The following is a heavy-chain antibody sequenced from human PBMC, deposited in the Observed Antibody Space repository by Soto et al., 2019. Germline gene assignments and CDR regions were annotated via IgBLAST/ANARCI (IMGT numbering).Heavy chain of an antibody. J-gene: IGHJ6*02. CDR2: IDPSDSYT. Sequence: PGESLKISCNGSGYSFTSYWISWVGQMPGKGLEWMGRIDPSDSYTNCSPSFQGHVAISADKSISTAYLQWSSLKASDTAMYYCARHSKVTIFGLDYGMDVWGQGTTVTVSS. V-gene: IGHV5-10-1*01. CDR3: ARHSKVTIFGLDYGMDV. CDR1: GYSFTSYW. D-gene: IGHD3-3*01.